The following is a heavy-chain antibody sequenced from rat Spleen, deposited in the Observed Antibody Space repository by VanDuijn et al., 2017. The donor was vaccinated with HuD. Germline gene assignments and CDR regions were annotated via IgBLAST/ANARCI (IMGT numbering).Heavy chain of an antibody. Sequence: EVQLVESDGGLVQPGGSLKLSCAASGFTFSSFPMAWVRQAPKKGLEWVASISTGGGNTYYRDSVKGRFTISRDNAKSTQNLQMDSLRSEDTATYYCAREKQLYPGGFDYWGQGVMVTVSS. CDR1: GFTFSSFP. J-gene: IGHJ2*01. D-gene: IGHD1-2*01. V-gene: IGHV5S13*01. CDR3: AREKQLYPGGFDY. CDR2: ISTGGGNT.